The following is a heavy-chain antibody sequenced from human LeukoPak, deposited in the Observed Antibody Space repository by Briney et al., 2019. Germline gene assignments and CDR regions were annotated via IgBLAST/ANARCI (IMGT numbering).Heavy chain of an antibody. CDR2: ISRSGSTK. J-gene: IGHJ4*02. CDR3: ARGRIVGAWGFDY. Sequence: GGSLRLSCAASGFTFSDYNMRWIRQAPGKGLEWVSSISRSGSTKYYADSVKGRFTISRDNARNSLYLQMNSLRAEDTAVYYCARGRIVGAWGFDYWGQGTLVTVSS. V-gene: IGHV3-11*04. CDR1: GFTFSDYN. D-gene: IGHD1-26*01.